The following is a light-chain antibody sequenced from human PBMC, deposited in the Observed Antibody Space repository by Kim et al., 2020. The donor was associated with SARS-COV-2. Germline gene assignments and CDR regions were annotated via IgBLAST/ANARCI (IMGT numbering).Light chain of an antibody. Sequence: GQSVTIFCTGTSSDVGGYNYVSWYQQHPGEAPKLMIHGVSKRPSGVPDRFSDSKSGNTASLTISGLQAEDEADYYCSSYAGSYTWVFGGGTQLTVL. CDR3: SSYAGSYTWV. V-gene: IGLV2-11*03. J-gene: IGLJ3*02. CDR2: GVS. CDR1: SSDVGGYNY.